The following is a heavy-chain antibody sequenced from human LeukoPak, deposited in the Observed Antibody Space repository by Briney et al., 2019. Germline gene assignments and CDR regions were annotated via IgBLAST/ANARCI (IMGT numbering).Heavy chain of an antibody. CDR3: ARGTSEYSSSRGSFP. CDR2: ISSSSSYI. D-gene: IGHD6-13*01. CDR1: GFPFSSYS. V-gene: IGHV3-21*01. Sequence: KPGGSLRLSCAASGFPFSSYSMNWVRQAPGKGLEWVSSISSSSSYIYYADSVKGRFTISRDNAKNSLYLQMNSLRAEDTAVYYCARGTSEYSSSRGSFPWGQGTLVTVSS. J-gene: IGHJ5*02.